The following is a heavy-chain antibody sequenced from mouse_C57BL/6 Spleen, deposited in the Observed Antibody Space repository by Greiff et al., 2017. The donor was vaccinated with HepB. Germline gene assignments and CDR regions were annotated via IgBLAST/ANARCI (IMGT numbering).Heavy chain of an antibody. Sequence: VQLQQSGAELVRPGASVTLSCKASGYTFTDYEMHWVKQTPVHGLEWIGAIDPETGGTAYNQKFKGKAILTADKSSSTAYMELRSLTSEDSAVYYCTRQNFYGSSSRWGQGTTLTVSS. D-gene: IGHD1-1*01. CDR1: GYTFTDYE. CDR3: TRQNFYGSSSR. CDR2: IDPETGGT. V-gene: IGHV1-15*01. J-gene: IGHJ2*01.